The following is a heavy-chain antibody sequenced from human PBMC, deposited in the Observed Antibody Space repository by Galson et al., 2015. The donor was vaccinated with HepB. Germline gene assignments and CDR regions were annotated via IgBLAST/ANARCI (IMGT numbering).Heavy chain of an antibody. CDR2: FVYSGST. V-gene: IGHV4-39*07. D-gene: IGHD4-11*01. CDR3: TRSCDYSSPCY. J-gene: IGHJ4*02. Sequence: ETLSLTCSVSGGSIISSTYYWGWIRQPPGRGLEWVGSFVYSGSTYYNPSLKSRVTISVDTSRNQFSLKVSSLTAADTAVYYCTRSCDYSSPCYWGQGTLVTVSS. CDR1: GGSIISSTYY.